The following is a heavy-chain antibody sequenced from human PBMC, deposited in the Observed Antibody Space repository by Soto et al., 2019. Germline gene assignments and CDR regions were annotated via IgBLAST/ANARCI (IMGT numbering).Heavy chain of an antibody. D-gene: IGHD4-17*01. Sequence: QLQLQESGPGLVKPSQTLSLTCTVSGGSISTGGYYWTWIRQHPGKGLEWIGYIYYSGSTYYNPSRKSRVTISGVTSKHQVSLKRSSMKAADTAVYYCARGLSVTLIDNCGQGTMVTVSS. V-gene: IGHV4-31*03. J-gene: IGHJ4*02. CDR3: ARGLSVTLIDN. CDR2: IYYSGST. CDR1: GGSISTGGYY.